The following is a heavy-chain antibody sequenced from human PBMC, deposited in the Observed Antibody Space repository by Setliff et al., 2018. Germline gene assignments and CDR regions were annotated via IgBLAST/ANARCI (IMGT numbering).Heavy chain of an antibody. J-gene: IGHJ5*02. CDR2: IYTSGST. CDR1: GGSISSYY. V-gene: IGHV4-4*07. CDR3: ARSYYNFWSGYYRVNWFDP. D-gene: IGHD3-3*01. Sequence: KTSETLSLTCTVSGGSISSYYWSWIRQPAGKGLEWIGRIYTSGSTNYNPSLKSRVTMSVDTSKNQFSLKLSSVTAADTAVYYCARSYYNFWSGYYRVNWFDPRGQGTLVTVSS.